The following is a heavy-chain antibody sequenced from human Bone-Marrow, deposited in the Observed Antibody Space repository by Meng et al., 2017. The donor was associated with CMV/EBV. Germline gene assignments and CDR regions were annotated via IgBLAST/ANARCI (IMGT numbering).Heavy chain of an antibody. CDR2: IIAYNGNT. CDR3: ARKTYYYDSSGQVDAFDI. CDR1: GYTFSNYG. Sequence: ASVKVSCKASGYTFSNYGISWVRQAPGQGLEWMGWIIAYNGNTNYVQKLQGRVTMTTDTSTSTAYMELRSLRSDDTAVYYCARKTYYYDSSGQVDAFDIWVQGTMVTVSS. J-gene: IGHJ3*02. V-gene: IGHV1-18*01. D-gene: IGHD3-22*01.